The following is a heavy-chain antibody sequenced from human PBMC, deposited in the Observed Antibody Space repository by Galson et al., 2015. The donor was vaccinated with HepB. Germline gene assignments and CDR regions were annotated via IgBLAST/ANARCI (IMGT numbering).Heavy chain of an antibody. Sequence: SVKVSCKASGGTFSSYAISWVRQAPGQGLEWMGGIIPIFGTANYAQKFQGRVTITADESTSTAYMELSSLRSEDTAVYYCARTSSVSTRGPYEDYWGQGTLVTVSS. CDR3: ARTSSVSTRGPYEDY. D-gene: IGHD6-19*01. V-gene: IGHV1-69*13. CDR1: GGTFSSYA. CDR2: IIPIFGTA. J-gene: IGHJ4*02.